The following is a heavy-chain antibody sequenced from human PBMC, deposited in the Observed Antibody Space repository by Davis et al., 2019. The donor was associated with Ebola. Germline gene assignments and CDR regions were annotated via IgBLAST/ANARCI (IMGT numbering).Heavy chain of an antibody. D-gene: IGHD2-15*01. V-gene: IGHV3-53*01. CDR1: GFTVSSNY. CDR3: AKSSASNCYSQVSY. J-gene: IGHJ4*02. Sequence: PGGSLRLSCAASGFTVSSNYMSWVRQAPGKGLDWVSVISYSGGNTYYAESVKGRFTISRDNSKDTVYLEMNSLRAEDTAVYYCAKSSASNCYSQVSYWGQGTLVTVSS. CDR2: ISYSGGNT.